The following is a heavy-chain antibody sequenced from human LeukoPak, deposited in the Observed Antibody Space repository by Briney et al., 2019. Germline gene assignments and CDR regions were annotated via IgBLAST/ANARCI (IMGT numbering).Heavy chain of an antibody. D-gene: IGHD3-22*01. CDR3: ARATRIVVVITSGFDY. J-gene: IGHJ4*02. Sequence: ASVKVSCKASGYTFAGYYMHWVRQAPGQGLEWMGWINPNSGGTNYAQKFQGRVTMTRDTSISTAYMELSRLRSDETAVYYCARATRIVVVITSGFDYWGQGTLVTVSS. CDR2: INPNSGGT. V-gene: IGHV1-2*02. CDR1: GYTFAGYY.